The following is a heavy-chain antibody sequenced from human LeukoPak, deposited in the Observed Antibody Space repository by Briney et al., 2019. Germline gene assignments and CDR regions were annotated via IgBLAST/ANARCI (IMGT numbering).Heavy chain of an antibody. Sequence: SETLSLTCTVSGGSISSYYWSWIRRPPGKGLEWIGYIYYSGSTNYNPSLKSRVTISVDTSKNQFSLKLSSVTAADTAVYYCASSGYYYSAFDIWGQGTMVTVSS. D-gene: IGHD3-22*01. CDR1: GGSISSYY. CDR2: IYYSGST. V-gene: IGHV4-59*01. CDR3: ASSGYYYSAFDI. J-gene: IGHJ3*02.